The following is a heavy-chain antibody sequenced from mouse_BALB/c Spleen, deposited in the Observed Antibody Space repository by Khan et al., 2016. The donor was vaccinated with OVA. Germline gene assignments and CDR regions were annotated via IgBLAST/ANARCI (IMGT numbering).Heavy chain of an antibody. D-gene: IGHD2-1*01. Sequence: EVELVESGGGLVKPGGSLKLSCAASGFTFSTYAMSWVRQNPEKRLEWVATISRDGDYTYYPDNVTGRFTISRDNAKNTLYLQMSSLRSEDTAMYYCARSPYGNFAYWGQGTLVTVSA. CDR3: ARSPYGNFAY. CDR1: GFTFSTYA. CDR2: ISRDGDYT. J-gene: IGHJ3*01. V-gene: IGHV5-9-3*01.